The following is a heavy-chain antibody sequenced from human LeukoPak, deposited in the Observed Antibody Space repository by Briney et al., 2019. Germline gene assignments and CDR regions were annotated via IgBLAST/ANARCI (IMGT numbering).Heavy chain of an antibody. CDR3: AREHSYYDSSGYYYGSGYFDY. J-gene: IGHJ4*02. Sequence: GSLRLSCAASGFTLSSYTMNWVRQAPGKGLEWIGSIYYSGSTNYNPSLKSRVIISVDTSKNQFSLKLSSVTAADTAVYSCAREHSYYDSSGYYYGSGYFDYWGQGTLVTVSS. CDR1: GFTLSSYT. CDR2: IYYSGST. V-gene: IGHV4-59*01. D-gene: IGHD3-22*01.